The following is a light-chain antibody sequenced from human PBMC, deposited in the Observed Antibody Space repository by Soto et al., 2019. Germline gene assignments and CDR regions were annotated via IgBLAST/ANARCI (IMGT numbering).Light chain of an antibody. V-gene: IGKV4-1*01. Sequence: DAVLTQSPDSLAVSLCERATINCKSSQRSLYSSNNMNYLAWYQQKAGQPPKLLLYCASTRESGVPDRFGGSGSGTEFTLTISSLQDEDVAVYYCQQYYSTPWTFGQGTKADIK. CDR3: QQYYSTPWT. J-gene: IGKJ1*01. CDR2: CAS. CDR1: QRSLYSSNNMNY.